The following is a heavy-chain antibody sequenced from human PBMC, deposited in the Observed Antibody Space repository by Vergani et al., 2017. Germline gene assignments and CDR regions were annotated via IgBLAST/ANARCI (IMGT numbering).Heavy chain of an antibody. CDR2: ISSSSSYI. J-gene: IGHJ4*02. CDR1: GFTFSSYS. D-gene: IGHD1-20*01. CDR3: ARGTLGYNWNQRALDY. V-gene: IGHV3-21*01. Sequence: EVQLVESGGGLVKPGGSLRLSCAASGFTFSSYSMNWVRQAPGKGLEWVSSISSSSSYIHYADSMKGRFTVSRDSAKNSLYLQMNSLRAEDTAVDYCARGTLGYNWNQRALDYWGQGTLVTVSS.